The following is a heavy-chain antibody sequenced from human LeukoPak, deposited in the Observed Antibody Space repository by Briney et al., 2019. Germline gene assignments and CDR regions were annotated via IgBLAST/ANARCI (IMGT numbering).Heavy chain of an antibody. J-gene: IGHJ3*02. CDR1: GFTLSSYW. D-gene: IGHD3-22*01. V-gene: IGHV3-7*01. CDR3: AREMGITMIVVVTPDAFDI. CDR2: IKQDGSEK. Sequence: GGSLRLSCAASGFTLSSYWMSWVRQAPGKGLEWVANIKQDGSEKYYVDSVKGRFTISRDNAKNSLYLQMNSLRAEDTAVYYCAREMGITMIVVVTPDAFDIWGQGTMVTVSS.